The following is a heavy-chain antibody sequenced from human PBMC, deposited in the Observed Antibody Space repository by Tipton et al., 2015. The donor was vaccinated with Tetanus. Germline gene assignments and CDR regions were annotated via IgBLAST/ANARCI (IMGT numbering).Heavy chain of an antibody. CDR1: GGSMSSSDYY. Sequence: TLSLTCTVSGGSMSSSDYYWDWIRQPPGKGLEWIGYTYYSGSTGYNPSLKSRVTISIDSSKNQFSLKLTSVTAADTAVYYCARDERYGDYAYWGQGALVTVSS. D-gene: IGHD4-17*01. V-gene: IGHV4-61*08. CDR2: TYYSGST. J-gene: IGHJ4*02. CDR3: ARDERYGDYAY.